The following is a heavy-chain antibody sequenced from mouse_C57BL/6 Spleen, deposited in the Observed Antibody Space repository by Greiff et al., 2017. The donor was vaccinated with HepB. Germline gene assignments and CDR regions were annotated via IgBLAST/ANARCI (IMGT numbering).Heavy chain of an antibody. CDR1: GYAFSSSW. J-gene: IGHJ3*01. V-gene: IGHV1-82*01. Sequence: VQLQQSGPELVKPGASVKISCKASGYAFSSSWMNWVKQRPGKGLEWIGRIYPGDGDTNYNGKFKGKATLTADKSSSTAYMQLSSLTSEDSAVYFCARSDYYGSSSPFAYWGQGTLVTVSA. CDR3: ARSDYYGSSSPFAY. D-gene: IGHD1-1*01. CDR2: IYPGDGDT.